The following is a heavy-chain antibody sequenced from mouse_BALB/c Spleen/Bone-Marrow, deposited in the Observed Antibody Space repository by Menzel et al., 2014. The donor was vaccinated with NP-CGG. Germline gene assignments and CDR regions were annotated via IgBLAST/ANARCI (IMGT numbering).Heavy chain of an antibody. Sequence: VQLQQSGAELVKPGASVKLSCTASGFNIKDTYMHWVKQRPEQGLEWIGRTDPANGNTKYDPKFQGKATITADTSSNTAYLQLSSLTSEDTAVYYCAVYYYGSSSFAYWGQGTLVTVSA. CDR2: TDPANGNT. CDR3: AVYYYGSSSFAY. CDR1: GFNIKDTY. V-gene: IGHV14-3*02. D-gene: IGHD1-1*01. J-gene: IGHJ3*01.